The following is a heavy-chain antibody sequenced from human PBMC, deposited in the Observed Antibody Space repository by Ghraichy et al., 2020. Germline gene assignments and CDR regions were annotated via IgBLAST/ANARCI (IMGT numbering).Heavy chain of an antibody. Sequence: GGSLRLSCAASGFTFSNAWMSWVRQAPGKGLEWVGRIKSKTDGGTIEYTAPVKGRFSISRDDSKNTLYLQMNSLKIQDTAVYFCTTYRFGTYVPGGHGTLVTVSS. CDR3: TTYRFGTYVP. CDR1: GFTFSNAW. D-gene: IGHD3-16*02. CDR2: IKSKTDGGTI. V-gene: IGHV3-15*01. J-gene: IGHJ4*01.